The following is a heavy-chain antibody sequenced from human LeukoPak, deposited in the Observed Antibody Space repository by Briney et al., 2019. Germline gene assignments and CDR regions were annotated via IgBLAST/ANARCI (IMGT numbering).Heavy chain of an antibody. CDR3: ARGRATNYYYYMDV. V-gene: IGHV1-2*02. D-gene: IGHD5-24*01. Sequence: ASVKVSCKASGYTFTGYYMHWVRQAPGQGLEWMGWINPNSGGTNYAQKFQGRVTMTRDTSISTAYMELSSLRSEDTAVYYCARGRATNYYYYMDVWGKGTTVTVSS. J-gene: IGHJ6*03. CDR2: INPNSGGT. CDR1: GYTFTGYY.